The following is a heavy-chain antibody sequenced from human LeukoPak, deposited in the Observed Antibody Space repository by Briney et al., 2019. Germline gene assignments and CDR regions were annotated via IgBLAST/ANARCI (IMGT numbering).Heavy chain of an antibody. D-gene: IGHD5-18*01. V-gene: IGHV4-61*08. CDR3: ARDHTGAGSPNWFDP. Sequence: SETLSLTCAVSGGSISSGGYSWSWIRQPPGKGLEWIGYIYYSGSTNYNPSLKSRVTISVDTSKNQFSLKLSSVTTADTAVYYCARDHTGAGSPNWFDPWGQGTLVTVSS. CDR1: GGSISSGGYS. J-gene: IGHJ5*02. CDR2: IYYSGST.